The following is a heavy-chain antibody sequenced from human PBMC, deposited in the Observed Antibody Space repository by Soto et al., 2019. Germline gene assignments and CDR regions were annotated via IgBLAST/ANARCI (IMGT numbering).Heavy chain of an antibody. CDR1: GEALTSDY. J-gene: IGHJ5*02. CDR3: ARSSGGNFGIIIEGSNWFDP. CDR2: INPHGGST. V-gene: IGHV1-46*01. D-gene: IGHD3-3*01. Sequence: ALLNVSCKAPGEALTSDYVNGVRQAPGQGLEWMGVINPHGGSTKYAQKFQGRVTMTRDTSRSTVYMELRSLRSDDTAIYYCARSSGGNFGIIIEGSNWFDPWGQGTLVTVSS.